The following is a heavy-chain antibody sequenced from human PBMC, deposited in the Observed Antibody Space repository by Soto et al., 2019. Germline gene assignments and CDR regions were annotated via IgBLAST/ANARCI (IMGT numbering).Heavy chain of an antibody. J-gene: IGHJ4*02. CDR3: ARGLFLDY. Sequence: GGSLRLSCVGSGFTFSSDRMDWVRQAPGKGLEWISYISSSSKTIYYADSVKGRFTISRDNAKNSLYLQMNSLRAEDTAVYYCARGLFLDYWGQGTRVTVSS. V-gene: IGHV3-48*01. CDR1: GFTFSSDR. D-gene: IGHD3-3*01. CDR2: ISSSSKTI.